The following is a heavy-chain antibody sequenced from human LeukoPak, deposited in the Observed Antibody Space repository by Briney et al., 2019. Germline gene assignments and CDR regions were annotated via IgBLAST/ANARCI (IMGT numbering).Heavy chain of an antibody. Sequence: SETLSLTCAVYGGSFSGYYWSWIRQPPGKGLERIGEINHSGSTNYNPSLKSRVTISVDTSKNQFSLKLSSVTAADTAVYYCARGPYYDFWSGYYTGRPFDYWGQGTLVTVSS. CDR2: INHSGST. CDR1: GGSFSGYY. CDR3: ARGPYYDFWSGYYTGRPFDY. D-gene: IGHD3-3*01. J-gene: IGHJ4*02. V-gene: IGHV4-34*01.